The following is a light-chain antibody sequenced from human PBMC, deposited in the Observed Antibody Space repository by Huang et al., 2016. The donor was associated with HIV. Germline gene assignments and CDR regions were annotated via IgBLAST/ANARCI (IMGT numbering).Light chain of an antibody. V-gene: IGKV1D-13*01. Sequence: AIQLTQSPSSLSASVGDRVTITCRASQGISSNLAWYQQKPGKSPTLLISGASTLENGVPSRFSGGGSGTNFTVTITSVQPEDFAIYHCQQLNKYPYTFGQGTKLEIK. CDR3: QQLNKYPYT. CDR2: GAS. J-gene: IGKJ2*01. CDR1: QGISSN.